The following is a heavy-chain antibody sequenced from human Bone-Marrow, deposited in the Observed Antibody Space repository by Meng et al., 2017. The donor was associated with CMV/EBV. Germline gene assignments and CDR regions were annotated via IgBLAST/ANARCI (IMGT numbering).Heavy chain of an antibody. D-gene: IGHD3-3*01. Sequence: SGFTFSSYSVNWVRQAPGKGLEWVSSISSSSSYIYYADSVKGRFTISRDNAKNSLYLQMNSLRAEDTAVYYCARDQLRFFYYGMDVWGQGTTVTVSS. CDR3: ARDQLRFFYYGMDV. CDR1: GFTFSSYS. CDR2: ISSSSSYI. V-gene: IGHV3-21*01. J-gene: IGHJ6*02.